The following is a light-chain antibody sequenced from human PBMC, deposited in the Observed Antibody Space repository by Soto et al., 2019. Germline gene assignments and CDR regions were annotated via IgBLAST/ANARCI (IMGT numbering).Light chain of an antibody. CDR2: EVS. Sequence: QSALTQPPSASGSPGQSVTISCTGTSSDVGGYNYVSWYQQHPGKAPKLMMYEVSKRPSGVPDRCSGSKSGNTAYLTVSGLQAEDEGDYYCSSYAGSNNFVVFGGGTKLTVL. V-gene: IGLV2-8*01. CDR1: SSDVGGYNY. J-gene: IGLJ2*01. CDR3: SSYAGSNNFVV.